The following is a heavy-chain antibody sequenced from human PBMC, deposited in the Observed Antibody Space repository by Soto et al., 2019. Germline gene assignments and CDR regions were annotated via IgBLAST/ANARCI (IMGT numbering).Heavy chain of an antibody. V-gene: IGHV3-15*07. Sequence: GGSLRLSCAASGFTFSNAWMNWVRQAPGKGLEWVGRIKSKTDGGTTDYAAPVKGRFTISRDDSKNTLYLQMNSLKTEDTAVYYCTTDLLYCSSTSCSVFDYWGQGTLVTVSS. CDR2: IKSKTDGGTT. CDR3: TTDLLYCSSTSCSVFDY. D-gene: IGHD2-2*01. J-gene: IGHJ4*02. CDR1: GFTFSNAW.